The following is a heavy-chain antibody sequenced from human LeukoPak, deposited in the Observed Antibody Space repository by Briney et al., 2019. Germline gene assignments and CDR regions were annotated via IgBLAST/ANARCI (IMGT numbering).Heavy chain of an antibody. J-gene: IGHJ4*02. CDR3: TKATQWLAFDY. V-gene: IGHV4-59*11. CDR1: GGSISSQF. Sequence: SETLSLTCTVSGGSISSQFWSWIRQPPGKGLEWIGNIYNSGTTNYNPSLECRVTISVDTSKNQLSLQVTSVTAADTAVYYCTKATQWLAFDYWGRGTLVTVSS. CDR2: IYNSGTT. D-gene: IGHD6-19*01.